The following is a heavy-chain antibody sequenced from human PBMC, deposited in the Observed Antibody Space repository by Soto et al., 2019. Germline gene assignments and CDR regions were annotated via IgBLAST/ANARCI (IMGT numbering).Heavy chain of an antibody. Sequence: QVQLVQSGAEVKKPGSSVKVSCKASGGTFSSYTISWVRQAPGQGLEWMGRIIPIIGIANYAQKFQGRVTITADKSTSTAYMELSSLRSEDTAVYYCARGGIVATIALDWGQGTLVTVSS. V-gene: IGHV1-69*02. J-gene: IGHJ4*02. CDR1: GGTFSSYT. D-gene: IGHD5-12*01. CDR3: ARGGIVATIALD. CDR2: IIPIIGIA.